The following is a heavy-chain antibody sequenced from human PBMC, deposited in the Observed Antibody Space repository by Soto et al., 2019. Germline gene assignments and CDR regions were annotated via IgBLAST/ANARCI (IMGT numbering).Heavy chain of an antibody. J-gene: IGHJ2*01. CDR3: AKEYTRSSSYWFFDL. Sequence: VQLVESGGGVVQPGESLRLSCAGSGFGFSDYGIQWVRQAPGGGLEWVSGVSHDGSTKIYADSVRGRFTISKDNSRNTVYLQMDSLTTEDTALYYCAKEYTRSSSYWFFDLWGRGTLVTVSS. V-gene: IGHV3-30*18. D-gene: IGHD6-6*01. CDR2: VSHDGSTK. CDR1: GFGFSDYG.